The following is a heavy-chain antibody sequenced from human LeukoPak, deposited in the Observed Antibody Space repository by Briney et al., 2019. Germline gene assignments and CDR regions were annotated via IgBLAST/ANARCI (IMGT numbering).Heavy chain of an antibody. CDR1: GYSISSDYY. Sequence: SETLSLTCTVSGYSISSDYYWGWIRQSPGKGLEWIGTIFHSGSTYYNPSLMSRVTMSMDKSKNQFSLKLNSVTASDTAVYFCARRGSAGWYADYWGQGTLVTVSS. CDR3: ARRGSAGWYADY. CDR2: IFHSGST. J-gene: IGHJ4*02. V-gene: IGHV4-38-2*02. D-gene: IGHD6-19*01.